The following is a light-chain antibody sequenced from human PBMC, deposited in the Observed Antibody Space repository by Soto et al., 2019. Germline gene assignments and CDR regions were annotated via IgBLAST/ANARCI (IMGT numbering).Light chain of an antibody. CDR2: ASS. CDR3: QQFNNIPLT. V-gene: IGKV1-39*01. J-gene: IGKJ4*01. Sequence: DIQMTQSPSSLSASVGDRVTITCRPSQSISRNLNWYQQKPGKAPNLLIFASSTLQSGVPSRFSGSGSGTDFTLAIRGLQPEDLATYYCQQFNNIPLTFGGGTKVDIK. CDR1: QSISRN.